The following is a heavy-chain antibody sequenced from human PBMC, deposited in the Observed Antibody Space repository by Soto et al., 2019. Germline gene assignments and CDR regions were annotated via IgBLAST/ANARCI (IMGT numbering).Heavy chain of an antibody. J-gene: IGHJ2*01. CDR2: ISAYNGNT. CDR3: ARASVVPPCCGSHSNLFAF. Sequence: ASVKVSCKASGYTFTSYGINWVRQAPGQGLEWMGWISAYNGNTNYAQKLQGRVTMTTDTSTSTAYMELRSLRSDDTAVYYCARASVVPPCCGSHSNLFAFRGHGTLV. CDR1: GYTFTSYG. D-gene: IGHD2-21*01. V-gene: IGHV1-18*01.